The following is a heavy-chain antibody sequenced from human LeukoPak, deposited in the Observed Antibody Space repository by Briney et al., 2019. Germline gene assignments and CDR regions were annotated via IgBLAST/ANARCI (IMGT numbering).Heavy chain of an antibody. Sequence: EASVKVSCKASGYTFTSYYMHWVRQAPGQGLEWMGIINPSGGSTSYAQKFQGRVTMTRDTSTSTVYMELSSLRSGDTAVYYCARVETGTHFDYWGQGTLVTVSS. CDR3: ARVETGTHFDY. V-gene: IGHV1-46*01. CDR1: GYTFTSYY. D-gene: IGHD1/OR15-1a*01. CDR2: INPSGGST. J-gene: IGHJ4*02.